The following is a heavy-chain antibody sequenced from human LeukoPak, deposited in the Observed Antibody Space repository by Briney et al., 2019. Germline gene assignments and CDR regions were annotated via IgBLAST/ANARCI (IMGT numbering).Heavy chain of an antibody. D-gene: IGHD6-13*01. J-gene: IGHJ4*01. CDR3: ASVLRIAAAGRADY. V-gene: IGHV3-21*01. CDR1: GFTFSSYS. Sequence: GGSLRLSCAASGFTFSSYSMNWVRQAPGKGLEWVSSISSSSSYIYYADSVKGRFTISRDNAKNSLYLQMNSLRAEDTAVYYCASVLRIAAAGRADYWGQEPWSPSPQ. CDR2: ISSSSSYI.